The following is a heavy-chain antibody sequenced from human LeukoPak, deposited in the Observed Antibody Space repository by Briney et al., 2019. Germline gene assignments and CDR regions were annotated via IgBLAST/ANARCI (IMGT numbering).Heavy chain of an antibody. D-gene: IGHD3-22*01. CDR3: ARYGLSDTSGYFFGY. Sequence: SETLSLTCAVYGGSFSSFFWSWIRQPPGKGLEWIGYIYYNGVTNYNPSLESRVTISVDTSKNQFSLELTPLTAADSAVYFCARYGLSDTSGYFFGYWGQGAQVTVSS. J-gene: IGHJ4*02. V-gene: IGHV4-59*08. CDR1: GGSFSSFF. CDR2: IYYNGVT.